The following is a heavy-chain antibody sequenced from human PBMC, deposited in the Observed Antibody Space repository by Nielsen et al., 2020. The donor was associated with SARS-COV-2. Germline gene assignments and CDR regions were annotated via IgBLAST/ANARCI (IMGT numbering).Heavy chain of an antibody. J-gene: IGHJ4*02. CDR3: AKDEGGTFDY. CDR2: ISWDGGST. V-gene: IGHV3-43*01. CDR1: GFTFDDYT. Sequence: GGSLRLSCAASGFTFDDYTMHWVRQAPGKGLEWVSLISWDGGSTYYADSVKGRFTISRDNSKNSLYLQMNSLRTEDTALYYCAKDEGGTFDYWGQGTLVTVPS. D-gene: IGHD3-16*01.